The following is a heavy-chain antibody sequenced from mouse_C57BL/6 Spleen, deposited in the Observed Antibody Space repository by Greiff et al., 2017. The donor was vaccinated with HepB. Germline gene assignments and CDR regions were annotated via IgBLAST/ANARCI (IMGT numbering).Heavy chain of an antibody. Sequence: QVQLQQPGPELVKPGASVKLSCKASGYTFTSYWMHWVKQRPGQGLEWIGNINPSNGGTNYNEKFKSKATLTVDKSASTAYMQLSSLTSEDSAVYYCARCPHYYGSSDGYWGQGTTLTVSS. J-gene: IGHJ2*01. CDR1: GYTFTSYW. CDR2: INPSNGGT. CDR3: ARCPHYYGSSDGY. V-gene: IGHV1-53*01. D-gene: IGHD1-1*01.